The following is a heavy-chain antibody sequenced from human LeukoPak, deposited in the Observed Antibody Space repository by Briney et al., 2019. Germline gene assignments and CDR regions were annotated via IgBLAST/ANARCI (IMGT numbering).Heavy chain of an antibody. CDR3: AKDPLPLYYDSSGYYYVRPDY. CDR2: ISGSGGST. V-gene: IGHV3-23*01. CDR1: GFTFSSYA. D-gene: IGHD3-22*01. Sequence: GGSLRLSCAASGFTFSSYAMSWVRQAPGKGLEWVSAISGSGGSTYYADSVKGRFTISRDNSKNTLYPQMNSLRAEDTAVYYCAKDPLPLYYDSSGYYYVRPDYWGQGTLVTVSS. J-gene: IGHJ4*02.